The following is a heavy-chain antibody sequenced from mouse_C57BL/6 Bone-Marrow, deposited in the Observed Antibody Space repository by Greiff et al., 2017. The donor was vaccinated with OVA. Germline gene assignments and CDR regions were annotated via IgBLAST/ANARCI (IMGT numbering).Heavy chain of an antibody. Sequence: DVQLQQSGAELVRPGASVKLSCTASGFNIKDDYMHWVKQRPEQGLEWIGWIDPENGDTEYASKFQGKATITADTSSNTAYLQLSSLTSEDTAVYYCTDYYDVDWGQGTTLTVSS. D-gene: IGHD1-1*02. CDR3: TDYYDVD. V-gene: IGHV14-4*01. J-gene: IGHJ2*01. CDR2: IDPENGDT. CDR1: GFNIKDDY.